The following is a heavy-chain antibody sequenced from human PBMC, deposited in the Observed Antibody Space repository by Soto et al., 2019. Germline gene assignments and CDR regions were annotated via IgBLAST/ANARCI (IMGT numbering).Heavy chain of an antibody. CDR2: IWYDGNNK. V-gene: IGHV3-33*01. J-gene: IGHJ6*03. CDR1: GFTFSSYG. CDR3: ARDSRLLRNYYYYYMDV. Sequence: GGSLRLSCAASGFTFSSYGMHWVRQAPGKGLEWVAVIWYDGNNKYYVDSVKGRFTISRDNSKNTLYLQMNSLRAEDTAVYYCARDSRLLRNYYYYYMDVWGKGTTVTVSS. D-gene: IGHD3-10*01.